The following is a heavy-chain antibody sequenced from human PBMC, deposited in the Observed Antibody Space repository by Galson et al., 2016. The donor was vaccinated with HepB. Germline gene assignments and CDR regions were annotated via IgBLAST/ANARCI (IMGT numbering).Heavy chain of an antibody. J-gene: IGHJ2*01. CDR2: IVVGSGNT. Sequence: SVKVSCKASGFTFTSSAVQWVRQARGQRLEWIGRIVVGSGNTNYAQKFQERVTITRDMSTSTAYMELSSLGSEDRAVYYCAADLGYFDSSPYWYFDLWGRGTLVTVSS. D-gene: IGHD3-22*01. V-gene: IGHV1-58*01. CDR1: GFTFTSSA. CDR3: AADLGYFDSSPYWYFDL.